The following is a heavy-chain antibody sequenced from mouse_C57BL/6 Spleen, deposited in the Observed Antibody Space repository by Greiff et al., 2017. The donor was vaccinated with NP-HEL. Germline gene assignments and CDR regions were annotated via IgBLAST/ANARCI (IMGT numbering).Heavy chain of an antibody. CDR3: ARSIYYYGSSYGDFDY. Sequence: VQLQQPGTELVKPGASVKLSCKASGYTFTSYWMHWVKQRPGQGLEWIGNINPSNGGTNYNEKFKSKATLTVDKSSSTAYMQLSSLTSEDSAVYYCARSIYYYGSSYGDFDYWGRGTTLTVSS. J-gene: IGHJ2*01. D-gene: IGHD1-1*01. V-gene: IGHV1-53*01. CDR2: INPSNGGT. CDR1: GYTFTSYW.